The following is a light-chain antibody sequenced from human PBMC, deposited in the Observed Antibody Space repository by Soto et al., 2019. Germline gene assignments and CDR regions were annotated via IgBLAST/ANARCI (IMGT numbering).Light chain of an antibody. V-gene: IGLV2-8*01. Sequence: QSALTQPPSASGSPVQSVTISCTGTSSDVGGYNFVSWYQHFPGKAPKLIIYEVTKRPSGVPDRFYGSKSGNTASLAVSGLQTDDEADYYCSSYGGSNNFVFGTGTKLTVL. J-gene: IGLJ1*01. CDR3: SSYGGSNNFV. CDR1: SSDVGGYNF. CDR2: EVT.